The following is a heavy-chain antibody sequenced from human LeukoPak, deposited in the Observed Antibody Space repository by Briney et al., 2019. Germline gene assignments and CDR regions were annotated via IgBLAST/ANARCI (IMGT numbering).Heavy chain of an antibody. J-gene: IGHJ5*02. V-gene: IGHV4-59*12. CDR2: IYYSGST. CDR1: GGSISSYY. Sequence: PSETLSLTCTVSGGSISSYYWSWIRQPPGKGLEWIGYIYYSGSTNYNPSLKSRVTISVDTSKNQFSLKLSSVTAADTAVYYCARDRLIRAYNWFDPWGQGTLVTVSS. D-gene: IGHD3-10*01. CDR3: ARDRLIRAYNWFDP.